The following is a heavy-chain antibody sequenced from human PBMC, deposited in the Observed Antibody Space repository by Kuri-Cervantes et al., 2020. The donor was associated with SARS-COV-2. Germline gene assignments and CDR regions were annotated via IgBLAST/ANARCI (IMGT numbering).Heavy chain of an antibody. D-gene: IGHD2-2*01. CDR3: AREYCSSTSCYGYYYMDV. CDR1: GFTFSSYA. V-gene: IGHV3-21*01. CDR2: ISSSSSYI. J-gene: IGHJ6*03. Sequence: GESLKISCAASGFTFSSYAMHWVRQAPGKGLEWVSSISSSSSYIYYADSVKGRFTISRDNAKNSLYLQMNSLRAEDTAVYYCAREYCSSTSCYGYYYMDVWGKGTTVTVSS.